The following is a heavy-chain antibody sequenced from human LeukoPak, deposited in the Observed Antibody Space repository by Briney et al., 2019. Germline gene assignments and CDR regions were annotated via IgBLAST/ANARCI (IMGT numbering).Heavy chain of an antibody. V-gene: IGHV3-23*01. Sequence: GGSLRLSCAVSGFTISNYGMSWVRQAPGKGLEWVSAISTSGDTEYYADSVKGRFIISRDTSRNTLYLEVNSLRVEDTALYYCAQAYSSGWYPRWGQGTLVTVSS. D-gene: IGHD6-19*01. J-gene: IGHJ4*02. CDR3: AQAYSSGWYPR. CDR2: ISTSGDTE. CDR1: GFTISNYG.